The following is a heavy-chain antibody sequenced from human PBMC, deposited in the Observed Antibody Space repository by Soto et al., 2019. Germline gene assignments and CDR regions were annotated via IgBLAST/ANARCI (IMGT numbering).Heavy chain of an antibody. D-gene: IGHD2-15*01. Sequence: EVQVLESGGGLVQPGGSLRLSCEGSEFTVSGHAMTWIRQAPGKGPEWVSTITADGGTYYADSVKGRFAMFRDTSDNTXXLQMNSLGAEDTAAYYCAPHVSCSGGSCQYDAFAIRGQGTMVTVSS. V-gene: IGHV3-23*01. CDR1: EFTVSGHA. J-gene: IGHJ3*02. CDR3: APHVSCSGGSCQYDAFAI. CDR2: ITADGGT.